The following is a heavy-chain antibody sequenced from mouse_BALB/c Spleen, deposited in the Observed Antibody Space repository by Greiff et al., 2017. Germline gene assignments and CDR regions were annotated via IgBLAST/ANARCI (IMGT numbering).Heavy chain of an antibody. CDR1: GYTFTDYY. CDR3: ARSGYGNYLRYFDV. V-gene: IGHV1-77*01. Sequence: VQLQQSGAELKRPGASVKLSCKASGYTFTDYYINWVKQRTGQGLEWIGEIYPGSGNTYYNEKFKGKATLTADKSSSTAYMQLSSLTSEDSAVYFCARSGYGNYLRYFDVWGAGTTVTVSS. J-gene: IGHJ1*01. CDR2: IYPGSGNT. D-gene: IGHD2-10*02.